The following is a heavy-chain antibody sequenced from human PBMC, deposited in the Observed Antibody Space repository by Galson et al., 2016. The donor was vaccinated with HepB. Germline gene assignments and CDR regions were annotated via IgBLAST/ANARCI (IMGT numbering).Heavy chain of an antibody. D-gene: IGHD4-17*01. CDR1: GFTFSSYS. CDR3: ARGDTVMQRQDIFDY. J-gene: IGHJ4*02. CDR2: ISTTSLHI. Sequence: SLRLSCAASGFTFSSYSMDWVRQAPGKGLEWVSSISTTSLHIYYADSLKGRFTISRDNARNTLYLQINSLRDEDTAVYYCARGDTVMQRQDIFDYWGQGTLVTVSS. V-gene: IGHV3-21*01.